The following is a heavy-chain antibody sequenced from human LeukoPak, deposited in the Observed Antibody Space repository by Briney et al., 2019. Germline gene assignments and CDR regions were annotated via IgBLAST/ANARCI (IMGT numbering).Heavy chain of an antibody. CDR2: IFHSGTT. D-gene: IGHD6-13*01. J-gene: IGHJ6*03. Sequence: SETLSLTCGVSGYSISSVNYWAWIRQPPGKGVEWIGSIFHSGTTYYNPSLRSRLTMSVDTSKNQFSLDLRSVTAADTAVYYCAREARLAADGKDLYYYYYYMDVWGQGTTVTVSS. CDR1: GYSISSVNY. CDR3: AREARLAADGKDLYYYYYYMDV. V-gene: IGHV4-38-2*02.